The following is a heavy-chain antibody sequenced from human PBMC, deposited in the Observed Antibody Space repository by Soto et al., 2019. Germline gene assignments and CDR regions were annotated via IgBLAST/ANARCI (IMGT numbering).Heavy chain of an antibody. CDR1: GYTFGIYS. V-gene: IGHV1-18*01. J-gene: IGHJ4*02. Sequence: QVQLVQSGPEVKKPGASVKVSCKASGYTFGIYSITWVRQAPGQGLEWLGGINTYSGKTYYEQKVQGRVTLTTDTSTRTAYMDMRSLRSDDTAVYYCARRYGDPSSSTGFDYWGQGTLVSVSS. CDR3: ARRYGDPSSSTGFDY. CDR2: INTYSGKT. D-gene: IGHD2-21*02.